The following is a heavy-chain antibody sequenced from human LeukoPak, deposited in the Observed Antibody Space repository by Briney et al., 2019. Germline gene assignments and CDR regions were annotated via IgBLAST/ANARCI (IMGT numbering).Heavy chain of an antibody. CDR1: GFTFSSYG. D-gene: IGHD5-18*01. Sequence: GGSLRLSCAASGFTFSSYGMHWVRQAPGKGLEWVAVISYDGSNKYYADSVKGRFTISRDNSKNTLYLRMNSLRAEDTAVYYCAKDRGDSYGHFDYWGQGTLVTVSS. J-gene: IGHJ4*02. CDR2: ISYDGSNK. V-gene: IGHV3-30*18. CDR3: AKDRGDSYGHFDY.